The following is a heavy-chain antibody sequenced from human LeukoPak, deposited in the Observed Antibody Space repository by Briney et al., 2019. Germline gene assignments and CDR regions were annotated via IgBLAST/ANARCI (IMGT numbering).Heavy chain of an antibody. V-gene: IGHV4-61*02. D-gene: IGHD3-10*01. J-gene: IGHJ3*02. CDR3: AKDGVGDTIVRGIISDAFDI. CDR1: GGSISSSSYY. CDR2: IYNSGST. Sequence: PSQTLSLTCTVSGGSISSSSYYWRWIRQPAGKGLEWIGRIYNSGSTNYNPSLKSRVTISVDTSKNQFSLKLTSVTAADTAVYYCAKDGVGDTIVRGIISDAFDIWGQGTMVTVSS.